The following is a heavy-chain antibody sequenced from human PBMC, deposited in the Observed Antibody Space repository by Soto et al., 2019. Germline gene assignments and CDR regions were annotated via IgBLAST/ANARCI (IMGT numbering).Heavy chain of an antibody. Sequence: GGSLRLSCAASGFTFSSYWMSWVRQAPGKGLEWVANIKQDGSENYYVDSVRGRFTISRDNAKNSLYLQMNSLRAEDTAVYYCVRDFGGSSGYGHFDYWGQGTLVTVSS. V-gene: IGHV3-7*03. CDR1: GFTFSSYW. CDR3: VRDFGGSSGYGHFDY. CDR2: IKQDGSEN. J-gene: IGHJ4*02. D-gene: IGHD5-18*01.